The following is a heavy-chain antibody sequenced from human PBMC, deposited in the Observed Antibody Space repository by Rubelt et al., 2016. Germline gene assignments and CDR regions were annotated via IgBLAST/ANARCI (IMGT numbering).Heavy chain of an antibody. CDR1: GEFVSSYY. CDR2: ISYTGST. CDR3: ATMGRGKVDY. Sequence: QVQLQESGPGLVKPSETLSLTCTVSGEFVSSYYWTWIRRPPQKGLEWIGYISYTGSTEYNPSLKSRATISIDTSRNQFSLKLSSVTTADTAVYHCATMGRGKVDYWGPGTLVTVSS. J-gene: IGHJ4*02. V-gene: IGHV4-59*02. D-gene: IGHD3-10*01.